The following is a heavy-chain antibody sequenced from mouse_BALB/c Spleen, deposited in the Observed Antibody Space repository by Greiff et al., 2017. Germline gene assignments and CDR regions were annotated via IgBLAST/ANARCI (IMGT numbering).Heavy chain of an antibody. V-gene: IGHV14-1*02. D-gene: IGHD2-1*01. CDR3: ASAFYYGNYVNYAMDY. CDR2: IDPENGNT. CDR1: GFNIKDYY. J-gene: IGHJ4*01. Sequence: EVQLQQSGAELVRPGALVKLSCKASGFNIKDYYMHWVKQRPEQGLEWIGWIDPENGNTIYDPKFQGKASITADTASNTAYLQLSSLTSEDTAVYYCASAFYYGNYVNYAMDYWGQGTSVTVSS.